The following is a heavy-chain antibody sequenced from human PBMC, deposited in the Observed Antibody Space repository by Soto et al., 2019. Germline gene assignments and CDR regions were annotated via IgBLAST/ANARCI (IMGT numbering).Heavy chain of an antibody. V-gene: IGHV1-18*01. J-gene: IGHJ4*02. CDR3: ARTFYDFWSHRGYYFDY. D-gene: IGHD3-3*01. CDR1: GYTFTSYG. Sequence: QVQLVQSGAEVKKPGASVKVSCKASGYTFTSYGISWVRQAPGQGLEWMGWISAYNGNTNYAQKLQGRVTMTTDTSTSAAYMELRSLRADYTAVYYCARTFYDFWSHRGYYFDYWGQGTLVTVSS. CDR2: ISAYNGNT.